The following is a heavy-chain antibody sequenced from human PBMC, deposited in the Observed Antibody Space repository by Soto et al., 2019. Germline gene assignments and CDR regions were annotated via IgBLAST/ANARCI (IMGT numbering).Heavy chain of an antibody. V-gene: IGHV5-51*01. CDR2: IYPGDSDT. J-gene: IGHJ6*02. Sequence: GESLKISCKGSGYSFTSYWIGWVRQMPGKGLEWMGIIYPGDSDTRYSPSFQGQVTISADKSISTAYLQWSSLKASDTAMYYCARSSGWYPSYYYYYGMDVWGQGTTVTVSS. CDR3: ARSSGWYPSYYYYYGMDV. CDR1: GYSFTSYW. D-gene: IGHD6-19*01.